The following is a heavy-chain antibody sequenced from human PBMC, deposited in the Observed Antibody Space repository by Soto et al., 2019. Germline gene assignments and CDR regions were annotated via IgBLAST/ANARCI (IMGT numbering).Heavy chain of an antibody. V-gene: IGHV4-30-4*01. CDR3: ARVRRVGSTTVDS. J-gene: IGHJ4*02. CDR1: GGSIRSEDYY. CDR2: ISYGGST. D-gene: IGHD1-26*01. Sequence: QVQLQESGPGLVKPSQTLSLTCTVSGGSIRSEDYYWSWIRQPPGKGLEWIGYISYGGSTAYKSSLRHRVIISVDTSKNQVSLKPNSATAADTAVYYCARVRRVGSTTVDSWGEGTVVTVSS.